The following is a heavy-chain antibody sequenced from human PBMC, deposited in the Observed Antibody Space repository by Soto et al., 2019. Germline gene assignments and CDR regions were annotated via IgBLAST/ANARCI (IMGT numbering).Heavy chain of an antibody. Sequence: QVQLVQSGAEVKKPGASVKVSCKASGYIFTAYSMHWVRQAPGQGLEWMGVVISSGGSTNYAQKFRGRITMTRDTSTSTVYMDLSSLTSEDTAVYYCAREENCSDGVCYSEYFQRWGQGTLVTVSS. V-gene: IGHV1-46*01. J-gene: IGHJ1*01. CDR2: VISSGGST. CDR1: GYIFTAYS. CDR3: AREENCSDGVCYSEYFQR. D-gene: IGHD2-15*01.